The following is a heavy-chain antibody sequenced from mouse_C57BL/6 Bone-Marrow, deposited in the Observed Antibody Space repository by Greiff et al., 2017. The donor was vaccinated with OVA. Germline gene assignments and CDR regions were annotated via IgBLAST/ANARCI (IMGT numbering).Heavy chain of an antibody. D-gene: IGHD1-1*01. CDR1: GYTFTSYW. CDR3: AHGSSSYYYAIDY. J-gene: IGHJ4*01. Sequence: QVQLQQPGTELVKPGASVKLSCKASGYTFTSYWMHWVKQRPGQGLEWIGNINPSNGGTNYNEKFKSKATLTVDKSASTAYMQLSSLTSEDSAVYYCAHGSSSYYYAIDYWGQGTSVTVSS. CDR2: INPSNGGT. V-gene: IGHV1-53*01.